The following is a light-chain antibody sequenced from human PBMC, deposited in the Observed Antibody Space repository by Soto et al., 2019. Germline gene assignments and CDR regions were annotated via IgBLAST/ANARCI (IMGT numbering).Light chain of an antibody. V-gene: IGKV3-20*01. J-gene: IGKJ5*01. Sequence: EIVLTQSPGTLSLSPGERATLSCRASQSVSSSYLAWYQHKPGQAPSLLIYHASSRAAGIPDRFSGSGSGADLTLTISRLEPEDFATYYCQQANSFPITFGQGTRLEIK. CDR3: QQANSFPIT. CDR2: HAS. CDR1: QSVSSSY.